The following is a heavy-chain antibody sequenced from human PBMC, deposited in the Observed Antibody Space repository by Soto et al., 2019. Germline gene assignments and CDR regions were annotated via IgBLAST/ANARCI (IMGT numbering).Heavy chain of an antibody. CDR1: GFTFDDYA. D-gene: IGHD2-2*01. Sequence: GGSLRLSCAASGFTFDDYAMHWVRQAPGKGLEWVSLISWDGGSTYYADSVKGRFTISRDNSKNSLYLQMNSLRAEDTALYYCAKVSGRCSSTSCYHRYGMDVWGQGTTATVSS. CDR2: ISWDGGST. CDR3: AKVSGRCSSTSCYHRYGMDV. J-gene: IGHJ6*02. V-gene: IGHV3-43D*04.